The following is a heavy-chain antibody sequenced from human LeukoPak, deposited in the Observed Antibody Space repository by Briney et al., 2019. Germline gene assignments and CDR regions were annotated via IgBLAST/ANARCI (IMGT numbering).Heavy chain of an antibody. Sequence: GGSLRLSCAASGFTFSSYAMNWVRQAPGKGLEWVSIISGSAGSTYYADSVKGRFTISRDNSKNTLFLQMNSLRAEDTAVYYCAKDRSLDGGNSNGYFDSWGQGTLVTVSS. CDR3: AKDRSLDGGNSNGYFDS. D-gene: IGHD4-23*01. V-gene: IGHV3-23*01. J-gene: IGHJ4*02. CDR1: GFTFSSYA. CDR2: ISGSAGST.